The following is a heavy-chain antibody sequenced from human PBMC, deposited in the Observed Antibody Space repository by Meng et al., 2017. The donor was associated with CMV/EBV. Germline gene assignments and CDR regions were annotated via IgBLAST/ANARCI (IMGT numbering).Heavy chain of an antibody. D-gene: IGHD2-8*02. Sequence: CAASGSTFSSYSMTWVRQAPGKGLEWVSSISSSSSYIYYADSVKGRFTISRDNAKNSLYLQMNSLRAEDTAVYYCARDLLAADAFDIWGQGTMVTVSS. CDR1: GSTFSSYS. V-gene: IGHV3-21*01. CDR3: ARDLLAADAFDI. J-gene: IGHJ3*02. CDR2: ISSSSSYI.